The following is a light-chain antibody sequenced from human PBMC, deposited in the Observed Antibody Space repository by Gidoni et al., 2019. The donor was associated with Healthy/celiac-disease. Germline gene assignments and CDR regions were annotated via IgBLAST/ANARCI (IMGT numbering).Light chain of an antibody. V-gene: IGLV3-19*01. CDR2: GKN. CDR1: SLRSYY. CDR3: NSRDSSGNLWV. Sequence: SSELTQAPAVSLSLGQTVRITCQGDSLRSYYASWYQQKQGQAPVLVIYGKNNRPSGIPDRFSGSSSGNTASLTITGAQAEDEADYYCNSRDSSGNLWVFGGGTKLTVL. J-gene: IGLJ3*02.